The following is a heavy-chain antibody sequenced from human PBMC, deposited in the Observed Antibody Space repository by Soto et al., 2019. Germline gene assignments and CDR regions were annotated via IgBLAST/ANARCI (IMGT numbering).Heavy chain of an antibody. CDR1: GGYMSTYY. Sequence: QVQLHESGPGLVKPSETLSLTCTVSGGYMSTYYWSWIRQPPGKGLEWIGYISSSRDTHYNPSLKSRVTISVDSSKNQFSLNLRSVTAADTAVYYCARVGSPFDYWGQGTLVTVSS. D-gene: IGHD5-12*01. V-gene: IGHV4-59*01. J-gene: IGHJ4*02. CDR2: ISSSRDT. CDR3: ARVGSPFDY.